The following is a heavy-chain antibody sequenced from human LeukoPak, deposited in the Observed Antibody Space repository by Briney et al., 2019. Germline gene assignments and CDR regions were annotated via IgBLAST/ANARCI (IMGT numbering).Heavy chain of an antibody. CDR1: GGSISSSSYY. J-gene: IGHJ4*02. CDR2: IYYSGST. CDR3: ARDLNYFDY. V-gene: IGHV4-39*07. Sequence: SSETLSLTCTVSGGSISSSSYYWGWIRQPPGKGLEWIGSIYYSGSTYYNPSLKSRVTISVDTSKNQFSLKLSSVTAADTAVYYCARDLNYFDYWGQGTLVTVSS.